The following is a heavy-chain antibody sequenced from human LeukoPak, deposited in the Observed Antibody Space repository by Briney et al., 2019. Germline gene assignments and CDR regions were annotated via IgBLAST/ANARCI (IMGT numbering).Heavy chain of an antibody. CDR2: INPYSANT. J-gene: IGHJ3*02. V-gene: IGHV1-18*01. CDR1: GYTFTSYI. D-gene: IGHD6-19*01. CDR3: ARDLGAVAGTNTFDI. Sequence: ASAKVSCKTSGYTFTSYIITWVRQAPGQGLEWMGWINPYSANTKYTQKVQGRVTMTTDSSTSTAYMELRSLRSDDTAVYFCARDLGAVAGTNTFDIWGQGTMVTVSS.